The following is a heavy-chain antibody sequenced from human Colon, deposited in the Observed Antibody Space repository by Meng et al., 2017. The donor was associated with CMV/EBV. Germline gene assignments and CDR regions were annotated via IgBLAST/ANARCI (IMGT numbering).Heavy chain of an antibody. J-gene: IGHJ6*02. V-gene: IGHV1-18*01. CDR1: GYTFTSYG. D-gene: IGHD1-26*01. CDR3: ARERAHSGSYTRVYYYGMDV. CDR2: ISAYNGNT. Sequence: GESLKISCKASGYTFTSYGISWVRQAPGQGLEWMGWISAYNGNTNYAQKLQGRVTMTTDTSTSTAYLELRSLRSDDTAVYYCARERAHSGSYTRVYYYGMDVWGQGTTVTVSS.